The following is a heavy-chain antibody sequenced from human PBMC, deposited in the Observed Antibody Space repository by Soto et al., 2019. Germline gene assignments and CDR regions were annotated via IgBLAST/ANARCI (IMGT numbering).Heavy chain of an antibody. Sequence: SETLSLTCTVSGGSISSYYWSWIRQPPGKGLEWIGYIYYSGSTNYNPSLKSRVTVSVDTSKNQFSLKLSSVTAADTAVYYCARAYSGYSGSYRFLNDAFDIWGQGTMVTVSS. CDR2: IYYSGST. J-gene: IGHJ3*02. D-gene: IGHD1-26*01. CDR3: ARAYSGYSGSYRFLNDAFDI. CDR1: GGSISSYY. V-gene: IGHV4-59*01.